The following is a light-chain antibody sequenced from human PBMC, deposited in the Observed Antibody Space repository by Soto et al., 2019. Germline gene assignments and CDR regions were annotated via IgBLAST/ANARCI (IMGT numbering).Light chain of an antibody. Sequence: AIHMTHSPSSLSSSVVGRVRITCRASQAIRDDLGWYQKKPGKAPKLLIFAASRLERGVPSRFSGSGSGTDFTLTISSLQPEDFATYYCLQYHSSWTFGQGTKVDIK. V-gene: IGKV1-6*01. CDR1: QAIRDD. CDR2: AAS. J-gene: IGKJ1*01. CDR3: LQYHSSWT.